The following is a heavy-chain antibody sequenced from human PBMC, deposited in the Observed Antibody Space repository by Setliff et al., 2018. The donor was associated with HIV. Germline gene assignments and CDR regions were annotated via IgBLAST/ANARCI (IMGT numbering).Heavy chain of an antibody. Sequence: PGGSLRLSCVASDFRVSDSAMSWVRQTPGKGLEYVSSITDTGSKTYYADSVKGRFTISRDNSKNTVYLQMVSLRAEDTALYFCAKDRLFPRLWGQGTQVTVSS. D-gene: IGHD2-21*01. CDR2: ITDTGSKT. CDR3: AKDRLFPRL. J-gene: IGHJ4*02. V-gene: IGHV3-23*01. CDR1: DFRVSDSA.